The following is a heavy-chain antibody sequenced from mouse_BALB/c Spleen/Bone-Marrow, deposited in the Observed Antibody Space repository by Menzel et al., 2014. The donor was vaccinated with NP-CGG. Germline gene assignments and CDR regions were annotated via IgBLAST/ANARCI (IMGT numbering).Heavy chain of an antibody. V-gene: IGHV1S130*01. J-gene: IGHJ3*01. CDR1: GYTFTSSW. CDR3: ARYWSGFAY. Sequence: QVQLQQSGSVLVRPGASVKLSCKASGYTFTSSWMHWAKQRPGQGLEWIGEIHPNSGNTNYNEKFKGKATLTVDTSSSTAYVDLSSLTSEDSAVYYCARYWSGFAYWGQGTLATVSA. CDR2: IHPNSGNT. D-gene: IGHD4-1*01.